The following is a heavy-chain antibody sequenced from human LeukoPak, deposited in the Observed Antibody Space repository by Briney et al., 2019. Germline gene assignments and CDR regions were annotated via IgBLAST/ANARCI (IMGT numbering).Heavy chain of an antibody. J-gene: IGHJ6*03. CDR3: ARLKQSGSYYYYYYMDV. D-gene: IGHD4-11*01. Sequence: SQTPSLTCTVSGGSISSYYWSWIRQPPGKGLEWIGYISTSGSTNYTPSPKSRVTISVDTSKNQFSLKLSSVTAADTAVYYCARLKQSGSYYYYYYMDVWGKGTTVTVSS. CDR2: ISTSGST. V-gene: IGHV4-4*09. CDR1: GGSISSYY.